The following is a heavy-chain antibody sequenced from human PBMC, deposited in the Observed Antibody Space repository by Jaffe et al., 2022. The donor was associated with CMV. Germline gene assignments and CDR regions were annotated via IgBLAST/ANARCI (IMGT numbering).Heavy chain of an antibody. CDR3: ARESQLPGGEDYYYYYMDV. CDR1: GFTFSSYG. V-gene: IGHV3-33*08. D-gene: IGHD2-15*01. J-gene: IGHJ6*03. Sequence: QVQLVESGGGVVQPGRSLRLSCAASGFTFSSYGMHWVRQAPGKGLEWVAVIWYDGSNKYYADSVKGRFTISRDNSKNTLYLQMNSLRAEDTAVYYCARESQLPGGEDYYYYYMDVWGKGTTVTVSS. CDR2: IWYDGSNK.